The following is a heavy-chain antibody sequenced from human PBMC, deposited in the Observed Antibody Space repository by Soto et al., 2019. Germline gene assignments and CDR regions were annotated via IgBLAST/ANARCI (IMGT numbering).Heavy chain of an antibody. CDR2: IYYSGST. Sequence: SETLSLTCTVSGGSISSGGYYWSWIRQHPGKGLEWIGYIYYSGSTYYNPSLKSRVTISVDTSKNQFSLKLSSVTAADTAVYYCASVGWLRFGGYYFDFWGQGTLVTVSS. V-gene: IGHV4-31*03. CDR1: GGSISSGGYY. J-gene: IGHJ4*02. CDR3: ASVGWLRFGGYYFDF. D-gene: IGHD5-12*01.